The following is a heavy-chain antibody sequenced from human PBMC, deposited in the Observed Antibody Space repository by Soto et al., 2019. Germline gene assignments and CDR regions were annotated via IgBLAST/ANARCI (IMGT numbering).Heavy chain of an antibody. D-gene: IGHD3-10*01. J-gene: IGHJ4*02. CDR1: GFTFSSYA. Sequence: EVQLLESGGGLVQPGGSLRLSCAASGFTFSSYAMSWVRQAPGKGLEWVSAISGSGGSTYYADSVKGRFTISRDNSKNTLDLEMDRLRGEDTAVYYCAKDWDYYYGSGSYYYYWGQGTLVTVSS. CDR3: AKDWDYYYGSGSYYYY. V-gene: IGHV3-23*01. CDR2: ISGSGGST.